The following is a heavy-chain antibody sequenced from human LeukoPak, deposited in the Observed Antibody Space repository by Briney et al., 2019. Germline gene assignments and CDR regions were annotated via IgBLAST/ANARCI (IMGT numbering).Heavy chain of an antibody. V-gene: IGHV3-30*04. J-gene: IGHJ4*02. CDR3: ARAALRYYDSSVLY. CDR1: GFTFSSYA. D-gene: IGHD3-22*01. CDR2: ISYDGSNK. Sequence: GRSLRLSCAASGFTFSSYAMHWVRQAPGKGLEWVAVISYDGSNKYYADSVEGRFTISRDNSKNTLYLQMNSLRAEDTAVYYCARAALRYYDSSVLYWGQGTLVTVSS.